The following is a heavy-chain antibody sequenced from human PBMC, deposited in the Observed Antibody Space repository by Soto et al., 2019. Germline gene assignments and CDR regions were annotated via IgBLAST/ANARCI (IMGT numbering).Heavy chain of an antibody. Sequence: GGSLRLSCAASGFTFSSYWMSWVRQAPGKGLEWVANIKQDGSEKYYVDSVKGRFTISRDNAKNSLYLQMNSMRAEDLAVYYCAIDLAFWSGYYDAFDIWGQGTMVTVSS. D-gene: IGHD3-3*01. J-gene: IGHJ3*02. CDR3: AIDLAFWSGYYDAFDI. CDR1: GFTFSSYW. CDR2: IKQDGSEK. V-gene: IGHV3-7*01.